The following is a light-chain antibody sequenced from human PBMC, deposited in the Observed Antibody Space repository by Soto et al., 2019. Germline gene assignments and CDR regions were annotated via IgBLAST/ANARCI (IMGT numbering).Light chain of an antibody. CDR2: DAS. V-gene: IGKV3-20*01. CDR1: QSIINN. J-gene: IGKJ4*01. Sequence: IVLTQSPGTLSLSPGQRATLSCRASQSIINNLAWYQQKHGHVPRLLIYDASSRATGIPDRFSGGGYGTDFNLTISRLETEDFAVYYCQQFSSYPLTFGGGTKVDIK. CDR3: QQFSSYPLT.